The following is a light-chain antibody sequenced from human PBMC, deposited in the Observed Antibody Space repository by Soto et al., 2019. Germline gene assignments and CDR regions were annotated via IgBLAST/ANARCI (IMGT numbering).Light chain of an antibody. Sequence: DLQMTQSPSTLSASVGDRVTITCRASQSISYWLAWYQQKPGKAPKLLIYDASSLESGVPSRFSGSGSGTELTLTISSLQPDDSATYYCQRYDYFTTFGQGTKLEIK. CDR3: QRYDYFTT. CDR2: DAS. V-gene: IGKV1-5*01. J-gene: IGKJ2*01. CDR1: QSISYW.